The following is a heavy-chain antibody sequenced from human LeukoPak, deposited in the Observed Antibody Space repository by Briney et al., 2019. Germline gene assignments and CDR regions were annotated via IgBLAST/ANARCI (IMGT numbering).Heavy chain of an antibody. CDR1: GFTFGDYI. D-gene: IGHD6-6*01. V-gene: IGHV3-21*01. CDR2: ISTTSSHI. CDR3: ARESGSSYYFRY. Sequence: GGSLGLSCATSGFTFGDYIMNWVRQAPGKGLEWVSSISTTSSHICYADSVKGRFTISRDNAKNSLYLQMNSLRAEDTAVYYCARESGSSYYFRYWGQGTLVTVSS. J-gene: IGHJ4*02.